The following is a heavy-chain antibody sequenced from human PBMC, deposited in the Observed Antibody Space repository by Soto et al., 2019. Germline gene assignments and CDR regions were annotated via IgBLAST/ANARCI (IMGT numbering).Heavy chain of an antibody. V-gene: IGHV4-31*03. CDR1: GGSISSGGYY. CDR2: IYYSGST. CDR3: ARDRATYYDILTGYGDAFDI. Sequence: SETLSLTCTVSGGSISSGGYYWSWIRQHPGKGLEWIGYIYYSGSTYYNPSLRSRVTISVDTSKNEFSLKLSSVTAADTAVFYYARDRATYYDILTGYGDAFDIWGQGTMVTVSS. J-gene: IGHJ3*02. D-gene: IGHD3-9*01.